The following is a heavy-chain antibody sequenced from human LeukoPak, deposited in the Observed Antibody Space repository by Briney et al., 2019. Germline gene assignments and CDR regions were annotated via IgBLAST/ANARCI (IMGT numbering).Heavy chain of an antibody. V-gene: IGHV1-69*04. CDR2: IIPILGIA. CDR1: GGTFSSYA. Sequence: PVASVKVSCKASGGTFSSYAISWVRQAPGQGLEWMGRIIPILGIANYAQKFQGRVTITADKSTSTAYMELSRLRSEDTAVYYCARDAGTPQGGYFFDYWGQGTLVTVSS. D-gene: IGHD1-14*01. J-gene: IGHJ4*02. CDR3: ARDAGTPQGGYFFDY.